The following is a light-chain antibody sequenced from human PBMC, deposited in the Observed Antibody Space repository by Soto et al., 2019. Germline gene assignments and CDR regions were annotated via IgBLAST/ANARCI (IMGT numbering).Light chain of an antibody. CDR1: QSVSSN. CDR3: QQYNNWWT. Sequence: EIGMTQSPATLSVSPGERATLSCRASQSVSSNLACYQQKPGQAPRLLIYRASTMSTGIPARFSGSGSGTEFTLTISSLQSEDFPVYPCQQYNNWWTLGQGTKV. J-gene: IGKJ1*01. V-gene: IGKV3-15*01. CDR2: RAS.